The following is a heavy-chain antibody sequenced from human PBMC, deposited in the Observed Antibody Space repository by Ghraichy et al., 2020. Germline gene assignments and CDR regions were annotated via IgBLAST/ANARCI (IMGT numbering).Heavy chain of an antibody. CDR2: IYYSGST. Sequence: SETLSLTCTVSGGSISSSVYSWNWIRQHPGKDLEWIGYIYYSGSTYYNPSLKSRLTLSVDTSKNHFSLKVTSVTAADTAVYYCARGPSQIIGYGMDVWGQGTTVTVSS. CDR1: GGSISSSVYS. CDR3: ARGPSQIIGYGMDV. J-gene: IGHJ6*02. D-gene: IGHD2-2*01. V-gene: IGHV4-31*03.